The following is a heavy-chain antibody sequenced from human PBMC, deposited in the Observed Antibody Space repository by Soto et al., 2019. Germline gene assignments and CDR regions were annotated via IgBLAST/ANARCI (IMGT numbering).Heavy chain of an antibody. V-gene: IGHV3-30*18. CDR1: GFTFSSYG. CDR3: AKDLDYCSGGSCYGPFDY. J-gene: IGHJ4*02. Sequence: QVQLVESGGGVVQPGRSLRLSCAASGFTFSSYGMHWVSQAPGKGLEWVAVISYDGSNKYYADSVKGRFTISRDNSKNTLYLQMNSLRAEDTAVYYCAKDLDYCSGGSCYGPFDYWGQGTLVTVSS. D-gene: IGHD2-15*01. CDR2: ISYDGSNK.